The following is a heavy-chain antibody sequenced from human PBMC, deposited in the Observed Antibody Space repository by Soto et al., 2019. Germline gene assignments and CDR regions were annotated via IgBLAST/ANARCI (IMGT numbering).Heavy chain of an antibody. CDR2: ISYDGSNK. CDR3: AKDYQGSIAAAGIGLYYYYGMDV. CDR1: GFTFSSYG. D-gene: IGHD6-13*01. Sequence: GGSLRLSCAASGFTFSSYGMHWVRQAPGKGLEWVAVISYDGSNKYYADSVKGRFTISRDNSKNTLYLQMNSLRAEDTAVYYCAKDYQGSIAAAGIGLYYYYGMDVWGQGTTVTVSS. V-gene: IGHV3-30*18. J-gene: IGHJ6*02.